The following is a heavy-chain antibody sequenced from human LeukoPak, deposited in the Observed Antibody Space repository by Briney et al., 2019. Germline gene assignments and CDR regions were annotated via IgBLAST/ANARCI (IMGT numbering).Heavy chain of an antibody. Sequence: GGSLRLSCAASGFTVSSNNMSWVRQAPGKGLEWVSVIYSGGSTYYADSVKGRFTISRDNSKNTLYLQMNSLRAEDTAVYYCARDHGGSYYSTRRRDDAFDIWGQGTMVTVSS. CDR2: IYSGGST. CDR3: ARDHGGSYYSTRRRDDAFDI. CDR1: GFTVSSNN. J-gene: IGHJ3*02. V-gene: IGHV3-53*01. D-gene: IGHD1-26*01.